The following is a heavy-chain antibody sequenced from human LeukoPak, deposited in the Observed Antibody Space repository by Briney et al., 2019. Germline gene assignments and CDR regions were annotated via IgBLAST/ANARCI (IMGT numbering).Heavy chain of an antibody. CDR2: LSGGATSS. D-gene: IGHD3-9*01. CDR1: VFNFRNYS. V-gene: IGHV3-23*01. Sequence: GGPLRLACSASVFNFRNYSMVWVRQAPWKGLECVAALSGGATSSYYSDSVRGRFTITRDNSKNTLYLQMNDLRAEDTAIYYCAKDTRREPLTGMDVWGQGTTVSVSS. CDR3: AKDTRREPLTGMDV. J-gene: IGHJ6*02.